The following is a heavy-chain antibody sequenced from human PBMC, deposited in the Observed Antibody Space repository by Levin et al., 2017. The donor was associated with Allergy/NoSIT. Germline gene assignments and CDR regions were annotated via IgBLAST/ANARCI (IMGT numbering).Heavy chain of an antibody. V-gene: IGHV3-7*01. Sequence: GGSLRLSCAASGFTFSSYWMSWVRQAPGKGLEWVANIKQDGSEKYYVDSVKGRFTISRDNAKNSLYLQMNSLRAEDTAVYYCARALIFHQEISPKYFDYWGQGTLVTVSS. CDR3: ARALIFHQEISPKYFDY. D-gene: IGHD3-3*01. J-gene: IGHJ4*02. CDR2: IKQDGSEK. CDR1: GFTFSSYW.